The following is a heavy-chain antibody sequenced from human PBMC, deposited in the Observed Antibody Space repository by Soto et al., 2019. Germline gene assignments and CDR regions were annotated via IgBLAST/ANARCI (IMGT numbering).Heavy chain of an antibody. V-gene: IGHV4-39*01. CDR1: GGSISSSSYY. J-gene: IGHJ4*02. CDR3: ARVGERLAFDY. Sequence: PSETLSLTCTVSGGSISSSSYYWGWIRQPPGKGLEWIGSIYYSGSTYYNPSLKSRVTISVDTSKNQFSLKLSSVTAADTAVYYCARVGERLAFDYWGQGTLVTVSS. D-gene: IGHD2-15*01. CDR2: IYYSGST.